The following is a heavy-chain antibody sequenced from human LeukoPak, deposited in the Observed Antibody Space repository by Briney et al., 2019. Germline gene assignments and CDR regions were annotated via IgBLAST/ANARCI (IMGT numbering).Heavy chain of an antibody. CDR1: GGSISTSNYY. J-gene: IGHJ4*02. Sequence: SETLSLTCTVSGGSISTSNYYWGWIRQPPGKGLEWIGNIFYSGSTYYSPSLKSRVTISLDTSRNQFSLKLNSVTAADTAVYYCASRRDGYPLDYWGQGTLVTVSS. D-gene: IGHD5-24*01. CDR3: ASRRDGYPLDY. V-gene: IGHV4-39*07. CDR2: IFYSGST.